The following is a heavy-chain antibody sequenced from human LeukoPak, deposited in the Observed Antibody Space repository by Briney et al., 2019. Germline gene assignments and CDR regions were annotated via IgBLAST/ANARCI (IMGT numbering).Heavy chain of an antibody. CDR3: ARGHSSGYYGY. J-gene: IGHJ4*02. CDR2: IKPSGGST. V-gene: IGHV1-46*01. D-gene: IGHD3-22*01. Sequence: ASVKVSCKASGYSFTSYYIHWVRQAAGQGLAWRGIIKPSGGSTNHAQNVQGRVTMTRATSTTTVYTDLSSLRTEDTAVYHCARGHSSGYYGYWGQGTLLTVSS. CDR1: GYSFTSYY.